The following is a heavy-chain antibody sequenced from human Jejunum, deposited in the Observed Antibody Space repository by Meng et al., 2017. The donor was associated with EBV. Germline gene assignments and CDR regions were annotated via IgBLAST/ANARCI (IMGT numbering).Heavy chain of an antibody. J-gene: IGHJ5*02. V-gene: IGHV4-34*01. CDR3: ARLIVDPIDNWFDP. D-gene: IGHD2-8*01. CDR1: GESLSKYY. Sequence: QVQIQEWGAGLLKPSXXXXLIXPVYGESLSKYYWSWIRQPPGKGPQWIGEMNHDGRANYNPSLKSRVTMSVDTSKNQVSLKLSSVTAADTAIYYCARLIVDPIDNWFDPWGQGTLVTVSS. CDR2: MNHDGRA.